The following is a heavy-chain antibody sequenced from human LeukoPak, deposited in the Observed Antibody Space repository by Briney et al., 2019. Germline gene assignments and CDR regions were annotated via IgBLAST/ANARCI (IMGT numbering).Heavy chain of an antibody. CDR1: GFTFSSYA. Sequence: PGGSLRLSCAASGFTFSSYAMHWVRQAPGQGLEWVAVVWYDGTNKYYADSVKGRFTISRDNSKNTLYLQMNSLRAEDTAVYYCAKSIGNTAGFDPWGQGTLVTVSS. CDR3: AKSIGNTAGFDP. J-gene: IGHJ5*02. CDR2: VWYDGTNK. V-gene: IGHV3-33*06. D-gene: IGHD3-22*01.